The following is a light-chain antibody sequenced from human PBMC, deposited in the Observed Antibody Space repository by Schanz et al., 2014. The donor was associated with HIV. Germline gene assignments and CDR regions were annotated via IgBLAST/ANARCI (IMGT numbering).Light chain of an antibody. CDR3: QSYDVSLSGKV. Sequence: QSVLTQPPSVSAAPGQRVTISCSGSALIIGHNSVSWYQHFPGTAPKLLIYANTNRPSGVPDRFSGSKSGTSVSLAITDLQTEDEADYYCQSYDVSLSGKVFGGGTKVTVL. J-gene: IGLJ2*01. CDR1: ALIIGHNS. V-gene: IGLV1-40*01. CDR2: ANT.